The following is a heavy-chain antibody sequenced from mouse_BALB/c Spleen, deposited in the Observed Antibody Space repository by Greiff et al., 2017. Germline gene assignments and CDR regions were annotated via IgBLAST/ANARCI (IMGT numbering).Heavy chain of an antibody. Sequence: EVMLVESGGGLVQPGGSLKLSCAASGFTFSSYTMSWVRQTPEKRLEWVAYISNGGGSTYYPDTVKGRFTISRDNAKNTLYLQMSSLKAEDTAMYYCARRDGDFDVWGAGTTVTVSS. CDR2: ISNGGGST. D-gene: IGHD3-3*01. CDR3: ARRDGDFDV. CDR1: GFTFSSYT. V-gene: IGHV5-12-2*01. J-gene: IGHJ1*01.